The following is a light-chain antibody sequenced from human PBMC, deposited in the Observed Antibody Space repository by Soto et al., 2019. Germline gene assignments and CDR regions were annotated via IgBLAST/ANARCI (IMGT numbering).Light chain of an antibody. CDR1: SSDVGGYNY. V-gene: IGLV2-14*01. CDR2: DVS. J-gene: IGLJ3*02. CDR3: SSYTSSSPLV. Sequence: QSALTQPASVSGSPGQSIAISCTGTSSDVGGYNYVSWYQQHPGKTPNLMIYDVSNRPSGVSNRFSGSKSGNTASLTISGLQAEDEAGYYCSSYTSSSPLVFGGGTQLTVL.